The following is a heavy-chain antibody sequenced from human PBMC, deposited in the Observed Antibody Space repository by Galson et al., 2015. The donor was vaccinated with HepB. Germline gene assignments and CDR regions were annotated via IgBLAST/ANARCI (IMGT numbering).Heavy chain of an antibody. Sequence: SVKVSCKASGGTFSIDAISWVRQAPGQGLEWMGGIIPITGTANYAQKFQGRATITADEITSTAYVELSSLRSEDTAVYYCARVGPGFVVVRAADSVLDVGGAGTTVIVSS. CDR2: IIPITGTA. CDR3: ARVGPGFVVVRAADSVLDV. V-gene: IGHV1-69*13. D-gene: IGHD2-15*01. J-gene: IGHJ6*04. CDR1: GGTFSIDA.